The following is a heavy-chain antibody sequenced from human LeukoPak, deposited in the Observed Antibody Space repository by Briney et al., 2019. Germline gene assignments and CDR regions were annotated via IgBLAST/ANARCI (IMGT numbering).Heavy chain of an antibody. CDR3: ARDSSDFWWGTFDS. CDR1: GFTFSRYW. Sequence: GGSLRLSCAASGFTFSRYWMSWVRQAPGKGLEWVANIKQDGSEKYYVDSVKGRFTISRDNAKNSLYLQMNSLRVEDTAVYYCARDSSDFWWGTFDSWGQGTLVTVSS. V-gene: IGHV3-7*01. J-gene: IGHJ4*02. CDR2: IKQDGSEK. D-gene: IGHD2-8*02.